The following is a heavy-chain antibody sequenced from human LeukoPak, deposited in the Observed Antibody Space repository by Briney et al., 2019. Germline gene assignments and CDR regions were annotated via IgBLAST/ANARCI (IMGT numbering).Heavy chain of an antibody. CDR2: IYHSGST. D-gene: IGHD2-15*01. Sequence: SQTLSLTCTVSGGSISSGGYYWSWLRQPPGKGLEWIGYIYHSGSTYYNPSLKSRVTITVDRSKNQFSLKLSSVTAADTAVYYCARAAVKEYYFDYWGQGTLVTVSS. CDR3: ARAAVKEYYFDY. CDR1: GGSISSGGYY. J-gene: IGHJ4*02. V-gene: IGHV4-30-2*01.